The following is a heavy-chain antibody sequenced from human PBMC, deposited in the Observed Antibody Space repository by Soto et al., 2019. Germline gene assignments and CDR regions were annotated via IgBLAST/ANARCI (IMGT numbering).Heavy chain of an antibody. J-gene: IGHJ3*02. CDR2: ISGSGGST. V-gene: IGHV3-23*01. CDR1: GFTFSSYA. Sequence: GGSLRLSCAASGFTFSSYAMSWVRQAPGKGLEWVSAISGSGGSTYYADSVKGRFTISRDNSNNTLYLQMNSLRAEDTAIYYCAKDLVVVPAAGDAFHIWGQGTMVTVSS. CDR3: AKDLVVVPAAGDAFHI. D-gene: IGHD2-2*01.